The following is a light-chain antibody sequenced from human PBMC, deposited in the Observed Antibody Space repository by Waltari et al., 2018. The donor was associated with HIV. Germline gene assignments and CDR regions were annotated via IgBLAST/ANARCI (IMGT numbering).Light chain of an antibody. V-gene: IGLV2-23*02. J-gene: IGLJ2*01. CDR1: SSNIGANNY. CDR3: CSYAGSESSEV. CDR2: DVT. Sequence: QSALTQPASVSGSPGQSITISCTGTSSNIGANNYVSWYHQHPGKAPKLIIYDVTKRPSGVSNRFSGSKSGNTASLTISGLQAEDEADYHCCSYAGSESSEVFGGGTKLTVL.